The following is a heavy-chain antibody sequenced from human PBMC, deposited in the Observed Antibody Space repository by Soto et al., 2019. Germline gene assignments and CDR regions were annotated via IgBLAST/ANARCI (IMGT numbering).Heavy chain of an antibody. D-gene: IGHD5-18*01. Sequence: SETLSLTCAVYGGSFSGYYWSWIRQPPGKGLEWIGEINHSGSTNYNPSLKSRVTISVDTSKNQFSLKLSSVTAADTAVYYCARGGYSYGMDVWGQGTTVTVSS. V-gene: IGHV4-34*01. CDR2: INHSGST. CDR1: GGSFSGYY. J-gene: IGHJ6*02. CDR3: ARGGYSYGMDV.